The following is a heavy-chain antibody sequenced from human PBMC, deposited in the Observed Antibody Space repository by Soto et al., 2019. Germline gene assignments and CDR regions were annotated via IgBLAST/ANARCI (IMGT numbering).Heavy chain of an antibody. V-gene: IGHV3-7*01. CDR1: GFTFEKYW. CDR3: ARGRSTDY. J-gene: IGHJ4*02. CDR2: IKEDGSDK. Sequence: DVQLVESGGALVQPGESLRLSCAASGFTFEKYWMTWARQAPGKGLELVANIKEDGSDKTYVDSVKGRFTVSRDNTKDFLFLQMNSLRDEDTAVYYCARGRSTDYWGQGTLVIVSS.